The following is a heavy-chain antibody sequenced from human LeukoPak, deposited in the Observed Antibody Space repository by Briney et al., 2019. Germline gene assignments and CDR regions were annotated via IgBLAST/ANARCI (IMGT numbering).Heavy chain of an antibody. D-gene: IGHD6-19*01. J-gene: IGHJ5*02. V-gene: IGHV3-30*02. CDR1: GFTFSNSG. CDR2: IQFHGSDI. Sequence: GGSLRLSCAASGFTFSNSGMHWVRQAPGRGLEWVAFIQFHGSDIFYADSVEGRFTISRDNSKNTLYLQMNSLRPEDTAVYYCAKERVSSGWNPHWFDPWGQGTLVTVSS. CDR3: AKERVSSGWNPHWFDP.